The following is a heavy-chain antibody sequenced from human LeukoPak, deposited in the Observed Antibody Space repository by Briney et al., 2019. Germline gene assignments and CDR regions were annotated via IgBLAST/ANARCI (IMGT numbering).Heavy chain of an antibody. V-gene: IGHV4-30-4*08. CDR1: GGSISSGDYY. D-gene: IGHD4-17*01. Sequence: SQTLSLTCTASGGSISSGDYYWSWIRQPPGKGLEWIGYIYYSGSTYYNPSLKSRVTISVDTSKNQFSLKLSSVTAADTAVYYCARECTVTTVGGSFDWFDPWGQGTLVTVSS. CDR3: ARECTVTTVGGSFDWFDP. CDR2: IYYSGST. J-gene: IGHJ5*02.